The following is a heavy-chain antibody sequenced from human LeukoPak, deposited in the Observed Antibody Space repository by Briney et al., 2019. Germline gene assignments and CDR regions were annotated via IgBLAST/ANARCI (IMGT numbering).Heavy chain of an antibody. CDR2: ISSSSSYI. CDR1: GFTFSSYS. Sequence: PGGSLRLSCAASGFTFSSYSMNWVRQAPGKGLEWVSSISSSSSYIYYADSLKGRFTISRDNAKKSLYLQMNSLRAEDTAVYYCARDVPYYYESSGYYSLGFDIWGQGTMVTVSS. J-gene: IGHJ3*02. CDR3: ARDVPYYYESSGYYSLGFDI. D-gene: IGHD3-22*01. V-gene: IGHV3-21*01.